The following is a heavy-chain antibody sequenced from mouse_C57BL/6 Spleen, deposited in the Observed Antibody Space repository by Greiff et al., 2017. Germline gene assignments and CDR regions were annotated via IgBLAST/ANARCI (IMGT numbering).Heavy chain of an antibody. CDR3: ARDTTVVASYYFDY. V-gene: IGHV1-69*01. CDR2: IDPSDSYT. CDR1: GYTFTSYW. D-gene: IGHD1-1*01. Sequence: QVQLQQPGAELVMPGASVKLSCKASGYTFTSYWMHWVKQRPGQGLEWIGEIDPSDSYTNYNQKFKGKSTLTVDKSSSTAYMQLSRLTSEDSAVYYCARDTTVVASYYFDYWGQGTTLTVSS. J-gene: IGHJ2*01.